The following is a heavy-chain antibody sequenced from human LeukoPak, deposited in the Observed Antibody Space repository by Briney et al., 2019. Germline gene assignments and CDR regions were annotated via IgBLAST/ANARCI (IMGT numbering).Heavy chain of an antibody. CDR1: GGSFSGYY. D-gene: IGHD3-10*01. Sequence: PSETLSLTCAVYGGSFSGYYWSWIRQPPGKGLEWIGEINHSGSTNYNPSLKSRVTISVDTSKNQFSLKLSSVTAADTAVYYCARLSTYYYGSGSYGLYRFDPWGQGTLVTVSS. J-gene: IGHJ5*02. CDR3: ARLSTYYYGSGSYGLYRFDP. CDR2: INHSGST. V-gene: IGHV4-34*01.